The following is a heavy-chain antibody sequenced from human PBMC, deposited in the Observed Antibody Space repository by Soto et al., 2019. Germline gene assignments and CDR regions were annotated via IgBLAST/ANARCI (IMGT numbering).Heavy chain of an antibody. D-gene: IGHD2-21*02. Sequence: QVQLVQSGAEVKEPGASVKVSCKASVYTFSDYDINWVRQASGQGLEWMGWMNPRSGNTGYAQKCQGRVTMTRSTSITRAYMELSSLTYEDAAVYYCVRSPACGDCYTDIDYWVQGPRVTVSS. CDR2: MNPRSGNT. J-gene: IGHJ4*02. CDR3: VRSPACGDCYTDIDY. CDR1: VYTFSDYD. V-gene: IGHV1-8*01.